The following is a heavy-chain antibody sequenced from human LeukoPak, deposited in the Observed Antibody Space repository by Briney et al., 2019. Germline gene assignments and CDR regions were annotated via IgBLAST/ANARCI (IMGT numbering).Heavy chain of an antibody. J-gene: IGHJ4*02. CDR2: INHSGST. CDR1: GGSFSGYY. Sequence: SETLSLTCAVYGGSFSGYYWSWIRQPPGKGLEWIGEINHSGSTNYNPSLKSRVTLSVDTSQNQFSLKLSSVTAADTAVYYCASRKLGNDYWGQGTLVTVSS. D-gene: IGHD7-27*01. V-gene: IGHV4-34*01. CDR3: ASRKLGNDY.